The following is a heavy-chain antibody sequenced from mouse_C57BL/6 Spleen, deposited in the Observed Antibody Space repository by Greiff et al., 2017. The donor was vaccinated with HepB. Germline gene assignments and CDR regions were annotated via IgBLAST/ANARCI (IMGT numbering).Heavy chain of an antibody. CDR2: IYPRSGNT. CDR3: AGWAYDGYHTFAFDY. J-gene: IGHJ2*01. V-gene: IGHV1-81*01. CDR1: GYTFTSYG. Sequence: QVQLQQSGAELARPGASVKLSCKASGYTFTSYGISWVKQRTGQGLEWIGEIYPRSGNTYYNEKFKGKATLTADKSSSTAYMELRSLTSEDSAVYFCAGWAYDGYHTFAFDYWGQGTTLTVSS. D-gene: IGHD2-3*01.